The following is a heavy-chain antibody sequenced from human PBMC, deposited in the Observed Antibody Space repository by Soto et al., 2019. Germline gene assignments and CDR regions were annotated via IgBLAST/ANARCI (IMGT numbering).Heavy chain of an antibody. Sequence: SETLSLTCAVSGGSISSSYWWNWVRQPPGKGLEWIGKIYHSGSTNYNPSLKNRVTISVDKSNNQFSLRLSSVTAADTAVYFCVPSLNYDFWRDGGRHYYFDYWGQGTLVTLSS. D-gene: IGHD3-3*01. J-gene: IGHJ4*02. CDR3: VPSLNYDFWRDGGRHYYFDY. CDR2: IYHSGST. V-gene: IGHV4-4*02. CDR1: GGSISSSYW.